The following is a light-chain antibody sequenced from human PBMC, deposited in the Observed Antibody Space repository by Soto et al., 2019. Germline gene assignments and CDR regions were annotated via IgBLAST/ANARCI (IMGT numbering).Light chain of an antibody. V-gene: IGKV1-13*02. CDR3: HQFNSYPPFT. CDR1: QGISSA. CDR2: DAS. Sequence: AIQLTQSPSSLSASVGDRVTISCRASQGISSALAWYQQKPGKTPKLLIYDASILQSGVPSRFSSSGSWTDFTLTITSLQHEDFATYYCHQFNSYPPFTFGPGTKVDGK. J-gene: IGKJ3*01.